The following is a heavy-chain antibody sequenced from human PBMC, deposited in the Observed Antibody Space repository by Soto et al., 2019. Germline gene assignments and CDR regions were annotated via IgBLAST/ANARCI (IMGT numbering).Heavy chain of an antibody. Sequence: TSETLSLTCTVSGGSVSSGSYYWSWIRQPPGKGLGWIGYIYYSGSTNYNPSLKSRVNISVDTAKNQFSLKLSSVTAADTAVYYCSGGRESDAFDIWGQGTMVTVSS. CDR1: GGSVSSGSYY. V-gene: IGHV4-61*01. CDR2: IYYSGST. CDR3: SGGRESDAFDI. D-gene: IGHD3-16*01. J-gene: IGHJ3*02.